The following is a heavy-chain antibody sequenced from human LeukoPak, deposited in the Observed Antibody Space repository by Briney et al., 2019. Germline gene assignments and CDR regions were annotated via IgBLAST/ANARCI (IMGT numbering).Heavy chain of an antibody. Sequence: SETLSLTCSVSGGSISSGPYFWSCIRQSPGQGLECIGYIWPSGSTNYNPSLSGRVAVSLDKSRNHFTLMVTAVTAADTAFYYCARKGPEHLPTYFDHWGRGILVTVSS. J-gene: IGHJ4*02. CDR1: GGSISSGPYF. D-gene: IGHD2-21*01. CDR3: ARKGPEHLPTYFDH. CDR2: IWPSGST. V-gene: IGHV4-30-2*06.